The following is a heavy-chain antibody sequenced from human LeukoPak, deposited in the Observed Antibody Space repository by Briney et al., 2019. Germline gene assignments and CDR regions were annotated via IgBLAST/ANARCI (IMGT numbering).Heavy chain of an antibody. D-gene: IGHD3-22*01. CDR1: GFTFSSYD. V-gene: IGHV3-23*01. CDR2: ISGSGGSI. J-gene: IGHJ4*02. Sequence: GGSLRLSCAASGFTFSSYDMSWVRQAPGKGLEWVSTISGSGGSIYYADSVKGRFTISRDNSKNTLYLQMNSLRAEDTAVYYCAKRGYYYDSSGYYYCDYWGQGTLVTVSS. CDR3: AKRGYYYDSSGYYYCDY.